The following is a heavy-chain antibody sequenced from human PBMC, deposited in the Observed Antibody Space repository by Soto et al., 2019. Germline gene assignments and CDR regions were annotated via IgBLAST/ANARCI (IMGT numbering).Heavy chain of an antibody. CDR2: IYYSGST. Sequence: SETLSLTCTVSGGSVFSGSYYWSWIQQPPGKGLEWIGYIYYSGSTNYNPSLKSRVTISIDTSKNQFSLKLTSVTAADTAVYYCARGEDAFFYYGLDVWGQGITVTVSS. CDR1: GGSVFSGSYY. J-gene: IGHJ6*02. CDR3: ARGEDAFFYYGLDV. V-gene: IGHV4-61*01.